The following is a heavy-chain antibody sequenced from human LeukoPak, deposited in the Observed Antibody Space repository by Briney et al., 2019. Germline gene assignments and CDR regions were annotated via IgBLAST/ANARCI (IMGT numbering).Heavy chain of an antibody. Sequence: GESLKISCKGSGYSFTSYWIGWVRPMPGKGLEWMGIIYPGDSDTRYSPSFQGQVTISADKSISTAYLQWSSLKAPDTALYYCARAKIAAAAELFDYWGQGTLVTVSS. CDR2: IYPGDSDT. CDR3: ARAKIAAAAELFDY. J-gene: IGHJ4*02. CDR1: GYSFTSYW. V-gene: IGHV5-51*01. D-gene: IGHD6-13*01.